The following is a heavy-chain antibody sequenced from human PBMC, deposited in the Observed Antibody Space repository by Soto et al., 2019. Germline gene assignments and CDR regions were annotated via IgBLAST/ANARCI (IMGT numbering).Heavy chain of an antibody. J-gene: IGHJ4*02. CDR1: GFTFSSYA. CDR3: AKDRGITMIVVVTHFDY. V-gene: IGHV3-23*01. D-gene: IGHD3-22*01. Sequence: GGSLRLSCASSGFTFSSYAMSWVLQAPGKGLEWVSAISGSGGSTYYADSVKGRFTISRDNSKNTLYLQMNSLRAEDTAVYYCAKDRGITMIVVVTHFDYWGQGTLVTVSS. CDR2: ISGSGGST.